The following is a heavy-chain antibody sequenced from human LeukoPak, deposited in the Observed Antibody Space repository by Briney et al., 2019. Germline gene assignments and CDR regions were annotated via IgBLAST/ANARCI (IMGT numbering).Heavy chain of an antibody. Sequence: SETLSLTCAVYGGSFSGYYWSWIRQPPGKGLEWIGEINHSGSTNYNPSLKSRVTISVDTSKNQFSLKLSSVTAADTAVYYCARDSNYDFWSGYYLGGTTRTQFDYWGQGTLVTVSS. CDR3: ARDSNYDFWSGYYLGGTTRTQFDY. CDR2: INHSGST. CDR1: GGSFSGYY. D-gene: IGHD3-3*01. J-gene: IGHJ4*02. V-gene: IGHV4-34*01.